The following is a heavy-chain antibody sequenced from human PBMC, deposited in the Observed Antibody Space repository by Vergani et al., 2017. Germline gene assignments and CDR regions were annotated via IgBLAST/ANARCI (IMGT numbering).Heavy chain of an antibody. CDR3: AMSGQGLDYYDSSGYYGGLDY. Sequence: EVQLVESGGGLVQPGGSLRLSCAASGFIFSSYWMSWVRQAPGKGLEWVANIKQDGSEKYYVDSVKGRFTISRDNAKNSLYLQMNSLRAEDTAVYYCAMSGQGLDYYDSSGYYGGLDYWGQGTLVTVSS. V-gene: IGHV3-7*03. J-gene: IGHJ4*02. CDR2: IKQDGSEK. D-gene: IGHD3-22*01. CDR1: GFIFSSYW.